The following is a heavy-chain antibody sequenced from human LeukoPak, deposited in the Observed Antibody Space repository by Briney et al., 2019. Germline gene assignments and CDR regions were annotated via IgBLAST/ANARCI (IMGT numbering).Heavy chain of an antibody. CDR1: GFTFSNYA. D-gene: IGHD6-13*01. CDR2: ISSGGYST. Sequence: PGGSLRLSCAASGFTFSNYAMSWVRRAPGKGLDWVLGISSGGYSTYYADSVKGRFTISRDNSKNTLYLQMNSLRAEDTAVYYCAKDLTQQLGHFDFWGQGTLVTVSS. J-gene: IGHJ4*02. V-gene: IGHV3-23*01. CDR3: AKDLTQQLGHFDF.